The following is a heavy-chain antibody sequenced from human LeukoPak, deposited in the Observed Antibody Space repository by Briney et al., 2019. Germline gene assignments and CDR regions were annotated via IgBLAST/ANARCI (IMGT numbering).Heavy chain of an antibody. CDR2: IYSGGST. V-gene: IGHV3-66*01. CDR1: GFTVSSNH. Sequence: GGSLRLSCAASGFTVSSNHMSWVRQAPGKGLEWVSVIYSGGSTCYADSVKGRFTISRDNSKNTLYLQMNSLRAEDTAVYYCARDLAYYGSGKQNYWGQGTLVTVSS. CDR3: ARDLAYYGSGKQNY. D-gene: IGHD3-10*01. J-gene: IGHJ4*02.